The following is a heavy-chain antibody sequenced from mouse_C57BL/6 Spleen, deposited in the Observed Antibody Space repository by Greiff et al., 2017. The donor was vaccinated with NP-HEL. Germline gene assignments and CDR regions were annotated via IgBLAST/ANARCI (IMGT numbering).Heavy chain of an antibody. CDR1: GFTFSSYT. J-gene: IGHJ4*01. V-gene: IGHV5-9*01. CDR2: ISGGGGNT. CDR3: ARHEERVDY. Sequence: EVQRVESGGGLVKPGGSLKLSCAASGFTFSSYTMSWVRQTPEKRLEWVATISGGGGNTYYPDSVKGRFTISRDNAKNTLYLQMSSLRSEDTALYYCARHEERVDYWGQGTSVTVSS.